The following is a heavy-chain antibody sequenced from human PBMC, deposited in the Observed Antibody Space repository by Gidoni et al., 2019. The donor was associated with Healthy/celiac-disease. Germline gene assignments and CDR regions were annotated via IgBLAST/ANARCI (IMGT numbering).Heavy chain of an antibody. D-gene: IGHD6-13*01. Sequence: EVQLVESGGGLVQPGGSLRLSCAASGFTFSSYWMSWVRQAPGKGLEWVANIKQDGSEKYYVDSVKGRFTISRDNAKNSLYLQMNSLRAEDTAVYYCARDRSSSWLPFDYWGQGTLVTVSS. V-gene: IGHV3-7*01. CDR1: GFTFSSYW. CDR3: ARDRSSSWLPFDY. CDR2: IKQDGSEK. J-gene: IGHJ4*02.